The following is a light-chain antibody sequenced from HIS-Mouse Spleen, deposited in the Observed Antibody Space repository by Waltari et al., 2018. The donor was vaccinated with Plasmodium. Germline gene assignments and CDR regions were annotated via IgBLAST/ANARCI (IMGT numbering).Light chain of an antibody. CDR2: EGS. J-gene: IGLJ3*02. V-gene: IGLV2-23*03. CDR3: CSYAGSSTFV. CDR1: TSDVGSYNL. Sequence: QSALTPPASVSGSPGQSLTISCTGTTSDVGSYNLFSWYQQHPGKAPKLMIYEGSKRPSGVSNRFSGSKSGNTASLTISGLQAEDEADYYCCSYAGSSTFVFGGGTKLTVL.